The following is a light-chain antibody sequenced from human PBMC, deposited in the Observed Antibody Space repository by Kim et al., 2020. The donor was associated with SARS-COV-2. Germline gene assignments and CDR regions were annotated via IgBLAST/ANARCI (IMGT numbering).Light chain of an antibody. CDR3: HSYVSSNAV. Sequence: GKTLTISCTRSSGSIASKYVQWYQPRPGSAPTTVIYVDNHRPSGVPDRFSGSIASSSTSASLTISGLKTEDEADYYSHSYVSSNAVFGGGTQLTVL. V-gene: IGLV6-57*03. J-gene: IGLJ7*01. CDR1: SGSIASKY. CDR2: VDN.